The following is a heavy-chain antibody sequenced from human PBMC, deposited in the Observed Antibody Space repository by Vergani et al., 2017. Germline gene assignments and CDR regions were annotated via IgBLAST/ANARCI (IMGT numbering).Heavy chain of an antibody. V-gene: IGHV3-30-3*01. CDR1: GFSFGNYA. CDR3: ARGGKGIIMVVPSTHL. CDR2: ISYDVTEK. J-gene: IGHJ4*02. Sequence: QVKLEESGGGVVQPGRSLRLSCAASGFSFGNYAMHWVRQAPGKGLEWVGGISYDVTEKKYADSVNGRFTISRDNSKKMMSLQMNSLRVEDTAVYYCARGGKGIIMVVPSTHLWGQGTQVSVS. D-gene: IGHD2-15*01.